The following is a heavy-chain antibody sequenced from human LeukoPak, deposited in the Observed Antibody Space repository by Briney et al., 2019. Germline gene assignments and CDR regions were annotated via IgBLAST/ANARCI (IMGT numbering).Heavy chain of an antibody. Sequence: GGSLRLSCAASGFTFSRYEMNWVRQAPGKGLEWVSYISSSGSTIYYADSVKGRFTISRDNAKNSLYLQMNSLRAEDTAVYYCSRNMGAKGYYYYYGMDVWGQGTTVTVSS. CDR2: ISSSGSTI. V-gene: IGHV3-48*03. D-gene: IGHD1-26*01. J-gene: IGHJ6*02. CDR3: SRNMGAKGYYYYYGMDV. CDR1: GFTFSRYE.